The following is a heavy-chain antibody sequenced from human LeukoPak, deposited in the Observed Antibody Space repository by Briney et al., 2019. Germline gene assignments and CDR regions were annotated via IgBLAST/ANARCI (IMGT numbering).Heavy chain of an antibody. CDR1: GVSISSSSYY. CDR2: IYYSGST. Sequence: SETLSLTCTVSGVSISSSSYYWGWIRQPPGKGLESIGSIYYSGSTYYNPSLKSRVTISVDTSKNQFSLNLSSVTAADTAVYYCARLYYDSSGYYPICFFDYWGQGTLVTVSS. J-gene: IGHJ4*02. V-gene: IGHV4-39*01. CDR3: ARLYYDSSGYYPICFFDY. D-gene: IGHD3-22*01.